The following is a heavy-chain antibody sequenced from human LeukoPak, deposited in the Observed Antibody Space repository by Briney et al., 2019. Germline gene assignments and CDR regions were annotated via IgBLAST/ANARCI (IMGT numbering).Heavy chain of an antibody. Sequence: PSETLSLTCAVYGGSFSGYYWSWIRQPAGKGLEWIGRIYTSGSTNYNPSLKSRVTMSVDTSKNQFSLKLSSVTAADTAVYYCARGGSGSWPFDYWGQGTLVTVSS. V-gene: IGHV4-59*10. CDR1: GGSFSGYY. CDR3: ARGGSGSWPFDY. CDR2: IYTSGST. J-gene: IGHJ4*02. D-gene: IGHD6-13*01.